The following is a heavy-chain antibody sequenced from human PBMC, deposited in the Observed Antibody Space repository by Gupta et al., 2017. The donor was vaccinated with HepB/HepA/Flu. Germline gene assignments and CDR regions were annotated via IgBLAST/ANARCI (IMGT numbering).Heavy chain of an antibody. CDR1: GFPFSTSA. J-gene: IGHJ4*02. Sequence: EVQLLESGGGSVQPGGSLRLSCADSGFPFSTSALSWVRKSPGKGLEWLSAITPRGGSTHYADSVKGRFIISRDNSNNTLYLQMSSLTAEDTAVYYCARSTPGLLGYFDYWGQGALVTVSS. D-gene: IGHD3/OR15-3a*01. CDR2: ITPRGGST. V-gene: IGHV3-23*01. CDR3: ARSTPGLLGYFDY.